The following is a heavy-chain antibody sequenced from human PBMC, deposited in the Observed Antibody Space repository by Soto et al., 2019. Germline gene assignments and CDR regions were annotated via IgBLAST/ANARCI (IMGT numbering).Heavy chain of an antibody. V-gene: IGHV1-69*02. CDR3: ARGALVAGQRGTYFDY. D-gene: IGHD6-19*01. CDR1: GGTFSSYT. Sequence: SVKVSCKDSGGTFSSYTIRWVRQAPGQGLEWMGRIIPILGIANYAQKFQGRVTITADKSTSTAYMELSSLRSEDTAVYYCARGALVAGQRGTYFDYWGQGTLVTVSS. J-gene: IGHJ4*02. CDR2: IIPILGIA.